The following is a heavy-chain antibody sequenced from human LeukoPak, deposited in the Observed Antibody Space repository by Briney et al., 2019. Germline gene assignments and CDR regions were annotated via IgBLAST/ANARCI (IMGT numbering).Heavy chain of an antibody. CDR1: GGSISSYY. D-gene: IGHD3-22*01. Sequence: PSETLSLTCTVSGGSISSYYRSWIRQPPGKGLEWIGYIYYSGSTNYNPSLKSRDTISVDTSKNQFSLKLSSVTAADTAVYYCARDRPTQREIDYYDSSGYSRVYYYYGMDVWGQGTTVTVSS. CDR3: ARDRPTQREIDYYDSSGYSRVYYYYGMDV. J-gene: IGHJ6*02. CDR2: IYYSGST. V-gene: IGHV4-59*01.